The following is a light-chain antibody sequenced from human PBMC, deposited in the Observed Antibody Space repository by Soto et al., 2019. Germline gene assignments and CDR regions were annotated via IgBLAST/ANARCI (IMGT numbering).Light chain of an antibody. J-gene: IGLJ3*02. CDR1: SGSVSTSYY. Sequence: QTVVTQEPSFSVSPGGTVTLTCGLTSGSVSTSYYPTWYQQTPGQAPRTLIYSTNTRSSGVPDRFSGSILGNKAALTITGAQADDESDYYCVLYLTTGLWVFGGGTKLTVL. CDR3: VLYLTTGLWV. CDR2: STN. V-gene: IGLV8-61*01.